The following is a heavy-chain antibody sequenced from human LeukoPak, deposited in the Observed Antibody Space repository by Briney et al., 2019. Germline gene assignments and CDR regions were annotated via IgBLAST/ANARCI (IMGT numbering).Heavy chain of an antibody. CDR2: ISYSGSS. J-gene: IGHJ4*02. CDR3: ATSSGWYVGLYDY. Sequence: SETLSLTCTVSGDSISSYYWSWIRQPPGKGLEWIAYISYSGSSNYNPSLKSRVTISVDRSENQFSLRLTSVTAADTAVYYCATSSGWYVGLYDYWGQGTLVTVSS. D-gene: IGHD6-13*01. CDR1: GDSISSYY. V-gene: IGHV4-59*12.